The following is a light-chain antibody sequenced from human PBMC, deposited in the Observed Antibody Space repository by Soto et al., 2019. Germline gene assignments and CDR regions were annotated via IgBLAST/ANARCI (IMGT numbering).Light chain of an antibody. CDR2: ATN. J-gene: IGLJ3*02. CDR3: VLYMGSGISV. V-gene: IGLV8-61*01. Sequence: QTVVTQEPSFSVSPGETVTLTCGLSSDSVSTSYYPSWYQQTPGQAPRTLFYATNTRSSGVPDRFSASILGNKAALTITGAQADDESDYYCVLYMGSGISVFGGGTKLTVL. CDR1: SDSVSTSYY.